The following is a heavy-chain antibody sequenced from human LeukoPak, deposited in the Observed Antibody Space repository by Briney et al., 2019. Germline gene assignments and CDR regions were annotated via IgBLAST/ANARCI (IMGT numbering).Heavy chain of an antibody. Sequence: HPGGSLRLSCAASGFTFSTYGMHWVRQAPGKGLEWVAVISYDGSNKYHAESVKGRFTISRDNSKNTLYLQMNSLRAEDTAVYYCARDRRWLQGNDNSGRIDYWGQGTLVTVSS. D-gene: IGHD5-24*01. CDR3: ARDRRWLQGNDNSGRIDY. CDR1: GFTFSTYG. J-gene: IGHJ4*02. CDR2: ISYDGSNK. V-gene: IGHV3-30*03.